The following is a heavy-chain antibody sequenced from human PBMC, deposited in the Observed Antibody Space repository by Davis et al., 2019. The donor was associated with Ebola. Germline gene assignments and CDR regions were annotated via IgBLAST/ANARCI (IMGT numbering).Heavy chain of an antibody. CDR2: IKQDGSEK. V-gene: IGHV3-7*01. CDR3: ARHGYSHAYYGMDV. CDR1: GFTFSSYW. J-gene: IGHJ6*02. D-gene: IGHD5-18*01. Sequence: GGSLRLSCAASGFTFSSYWMSWVRQAPGKGLEWVANIKQDGSEKYYVDSVKGRFTISRDNAKNSLYLQMNSLRAEDTAVYYCARHGYSHAYYGMDVWGQGTTVTVSS.